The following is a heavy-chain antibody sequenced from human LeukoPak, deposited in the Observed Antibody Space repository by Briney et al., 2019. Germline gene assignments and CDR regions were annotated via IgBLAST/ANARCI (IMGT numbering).Heavy chain of an antibody. CDR2: ISSSSSYV. D-gene: IGHD1-26*01. V-gene: IGHV3-21*01. J-gene: IGHJ4*02. Sequence: PGGSLRLSCAASRFTFSSCTMNWVRQAPGKGLEWVSSISSSSSYVYYADSAKGRFTITKDNAKNSLNLQMNSLRAEDTAVYYCARAGGIVGASGYFDYWGQGTLVTVSS. CDR3: ARAGGIVGASGYFDY. CDR1: RFTFSSCT.